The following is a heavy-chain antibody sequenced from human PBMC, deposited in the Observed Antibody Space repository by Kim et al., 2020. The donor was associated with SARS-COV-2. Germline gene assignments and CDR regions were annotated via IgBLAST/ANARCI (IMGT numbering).Heavy chain of an antibody. CDR3: ARALTPELRWYPAHPIQH. CDR1: GYTFTTYT. D-gene: IGHD4-17*01. V-gene: IGHV1-18*01. CDR2: ISAYNGDT. J-gene: IGHJ1*01. Sequence: ASVKVSCKTSGYTFTTYTINWVRQAPGQGLEWMGWISAYNGDTKYAQNFQARVTMTTDTSTSTAYMELRSLRSEDTAVYYCARALTPELRWYPAHPIQHWGQGTLVTVAS.